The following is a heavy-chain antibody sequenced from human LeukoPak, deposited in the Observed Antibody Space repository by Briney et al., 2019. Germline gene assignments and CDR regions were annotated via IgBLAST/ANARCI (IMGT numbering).Heavy chain of an antibody. CDR1: GFTFSSYS. Sequence: GGSLRLSCAASGFTFSSYSMNWVRQAPGKGLEWVSSISRGSSYIYYADSVKGRFTISRDNAKNSLYLQMNSLRAEDTAVYYCARARDGYPIGYFDYWGQGTLVTVSS. CDR3: ARARDGYPIGYFDY. D-gene: IGHD5-24*01. V-gene: IGHV3-21*01. J-gene: IGHJ4*02. CDR2: ISRGSSYI.